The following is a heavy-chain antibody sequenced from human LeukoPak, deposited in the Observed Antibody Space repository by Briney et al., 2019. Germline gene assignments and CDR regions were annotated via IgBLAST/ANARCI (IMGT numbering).Heavy chain of an antibody. V-gene: IGHV3-30*18. CDR1: GFTFSSYG. D-gene: IGHD3-10*01. J-gene: IGHJ4*02. CDR2: ISYDVGKK. CDR3: AKDSKRWKTYYYEAGSYYFDY. Sequence: GGSLRLSCAASGFTFSSYGMHWVRQAPGKGLEWVAVISYDVGKKYYADSVKGRFTISRDNSKNTLYLQMNSLRPEDTAVYYCAKDSKRWKTYYYEAGSYYFDYWGQGTRVTVSS.